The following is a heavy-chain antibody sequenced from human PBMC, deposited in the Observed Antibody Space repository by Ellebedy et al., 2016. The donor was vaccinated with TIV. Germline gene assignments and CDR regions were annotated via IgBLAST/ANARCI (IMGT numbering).Heavy chain of an antibody. Sequence: GESLKISXAASGFTFSDYYMSWVRQAPGKGLEWVSAISGSGGSTYYADSVKGRFTISRDNSKNTLYLQMNSLRAEDTAVYYCAKVVTPPITMVRGFDYWGQGTLVTVSS. D-gene: IGHD3-10*01. J-gene: IGHJ4*02. V-gene: IGHV3-23*01. CDR1: GFTFSDYY. CDR2: ISGSGGST. CDR3: AKVVTPPITMVRGFDY.